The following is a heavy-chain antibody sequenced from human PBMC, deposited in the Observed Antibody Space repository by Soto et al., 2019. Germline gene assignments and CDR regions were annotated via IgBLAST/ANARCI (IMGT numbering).Heavy chain of an antibody. Sequence: GGSPRLACAASGLTFRSFTMNWGRQAPGKGLEWVSTISSNSAYIYYTDALRGRFTISRDNAKNSLHLQMNSLRAEDTAVYYCTRDASRDSSARGWFDPWGPGTLVTVSS. D-gene: IGHD6-13*01. J-gene: IGHJ5*02. CDR3: TRDASRDSSARGWFDP. CDR2: ISSNSAYI. CDR1: GLTFRSFT. V-gene: IGHV3-21*01.